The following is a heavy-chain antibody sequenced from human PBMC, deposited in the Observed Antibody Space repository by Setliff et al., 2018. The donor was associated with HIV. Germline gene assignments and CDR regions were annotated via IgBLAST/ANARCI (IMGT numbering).Heavy chain of an antibody. D-gene: IGHD4-17*01. CDR3: ASFFVTTVTNQDY. Sequence: KPSETLSLTCTVYGGSFSNYYTNWIRQPPGKGLEWIGELSPSGTTRSNPSLQSRVTISLDTSNNQFSLKLTSVTAADTAIYYCASFFVTTVTNQDYWGQGTPVTVSS. V-gene: IGHV4-34*01. CDR1: GGSFSNYY. CDR2: LSPSGTT. J-gene: IGHJ4*02.